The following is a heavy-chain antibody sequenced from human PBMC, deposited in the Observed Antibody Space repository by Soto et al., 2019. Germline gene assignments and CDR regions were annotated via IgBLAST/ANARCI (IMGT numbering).Heavy chain of an antibody. CDR1: GFPIGSYA. Sequence: GGSLRLSCAPSGFPIGSYAMSWVRQAPGKGLEWVSGISWNSGSIGYADSVKGRFTISRDNAKNSLYLQMNSLRAEDTALYYCAKGRSRKNYDFWSGYPEPEYYYYGMDVWGQGTTVTVSS. D-gene: IGHD3-3*01. V-gene: IGHV3-9*01. J-gene: IGHJ6*02. CDR2: ISWNSGSI. CDR3: AKGRSRKNYDFWSGYPEPEYYYYGMDV.